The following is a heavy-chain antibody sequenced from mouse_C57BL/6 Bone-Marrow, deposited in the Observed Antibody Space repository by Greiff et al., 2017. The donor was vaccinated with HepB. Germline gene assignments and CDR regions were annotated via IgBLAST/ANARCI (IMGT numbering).Heavy chain of an antibody. J-gene: IGHJ4*01. V-gene: IGHV14-3*01. Sequence: VHVKQSVAELVRPGASVKLSCTASGFNIKNTYMHWVKQRPEQGLEWIGRIDPANGNTKYAPKFQGKATITADTSSNTAYLQLSSLTSEDTAIYYCARRDWVYYYAMDYWGQGTSVTVSS. CDR3: ARRDWVYYYAMDY. CDR2: IDPANGNT. D-gene: IGHD4-1*01. CDR1: GFNIKNTY.